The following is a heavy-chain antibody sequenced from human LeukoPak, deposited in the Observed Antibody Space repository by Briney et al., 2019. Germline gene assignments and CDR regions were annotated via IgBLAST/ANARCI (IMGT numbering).Heavy chain of an antibody. CDR3: ASPPRYSAYERRYGMDV. Sequence: GASVKVSCKASGGTFNSYAISWVRQAPGQGLEWMGGIIPIFGTTNYAQKFPGRVTITADESTSTAYMELSSLRSEDTAMYYCASPPRYSAYERRYGMDVWGKGTTVIVSS. J-gene: IGHJ6*04. CDR2: IIPIFGTT. CDR1: GGTFNSYA. D-gene: IGHD5-12*01. V-gene: IGHV1-69*13.